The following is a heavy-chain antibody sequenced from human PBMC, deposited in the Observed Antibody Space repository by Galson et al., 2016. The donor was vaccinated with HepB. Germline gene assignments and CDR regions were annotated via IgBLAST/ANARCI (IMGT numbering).Heavy chain of an antibody. CDR3: ARARYSNLPLGY. V-gene: IGHV3-11*01. CDR2: ISSSGNTM. D-gene: IGHD4-11*01. CDR1: GFIFSDYY. Sequence: SLRLSCAASGFIFSDYYMSWIRQAPGKGLEWISYISSSGNTMYNADSVKGRLTISRDNAKNSLYMQMNSLRADDTAVYYCARARYSNLPLGYWGQGTLVTVSS. J-gene: IGHJ4*02.